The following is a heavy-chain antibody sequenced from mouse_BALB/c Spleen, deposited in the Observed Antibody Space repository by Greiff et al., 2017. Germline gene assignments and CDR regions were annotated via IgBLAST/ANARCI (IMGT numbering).Heavy chain of an antibody. CDR1: EYEFPSHD. CDR2: INSDGGST. CDR3: ARLEDYDGETWFAY. J-gene: IGHJ3*01. D-gene: IGHD2-4*01. Sequence: EVKLVESGGGLVQPGESLKLSCDSTEYEFPSHDMSWVRKTPEKRLELVAAINSDGGSTYYPDTMERRFIISRDNTKKTLYLQMSSLRSEDTALYYCARLEDYDGETWFAYWGQGTLVTVSA. V-gene: IGHV5-2*01.